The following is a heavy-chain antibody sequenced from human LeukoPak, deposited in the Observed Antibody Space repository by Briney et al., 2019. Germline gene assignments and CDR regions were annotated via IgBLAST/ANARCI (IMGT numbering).Heavy chain of an antibody. V-gene: IGHV4-59*01. J-gene: IGHJ5*02. CDR3: ARDILGYCSSTSCPNWFDP. Sequence: SETLSLTCTVSGGSISSYYWSWIRQPPGKGLEWIWYIYYSGSTNYNPSLKSRVTISVDTSKNQFSLKLSSVTAADTAVYYCARDILGYCSSTSCPNWFDPWGQGTLVTVSS. CDR1: GGSISSYY. D-gene: IGHD2-2*01. CDR2: IYYSGST.